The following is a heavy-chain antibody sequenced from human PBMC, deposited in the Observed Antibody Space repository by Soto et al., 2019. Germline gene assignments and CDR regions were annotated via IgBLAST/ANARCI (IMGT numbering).Heavy chain of an antibody. CDR3: TTGGRFLEWPLLYYGMDV. D-gene: IGHD3-3*01. V-gene: IGHV3-15*01. J-gene: IGHJ6*02. CDR2: IKSKTDGGTT. Sequence: EVQLVESGGGLVKPGGSLRLSCAASGFTFSNAWMSWVRQAPGKGLEWVGRIKSKTDGGTTDYAAPVKGRFTISRDDSKNTLYLQMNSLKTEDTAVYYCTTGGRFLEWPLLYYGMDVWGQGTTVTVSS. CDR1: GFTFSNAW.